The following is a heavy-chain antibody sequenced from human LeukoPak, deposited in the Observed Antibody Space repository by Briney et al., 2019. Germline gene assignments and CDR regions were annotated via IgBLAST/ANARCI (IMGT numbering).Heavy chain of an antibody. J-gene: IGHJ3*02. Sequence: GGSLRLSCAASGFTFSSYAMSWVRQAPGKGLEWVSAISGSGGSTYYADSVKGRFTISRDNAKNSLYLQMNSLRAEDTAVYYCARDRGIVWFGELFFAYDAFDIWGQGTMVTVSS. D-gene: IGHD3-10*01. CDR2: ISGSGGST. CDR1: GFTFSSYA. V-gene: IGHV3-23*01. CDR3: ARDRGIVWFGELFFAYDAFDI.